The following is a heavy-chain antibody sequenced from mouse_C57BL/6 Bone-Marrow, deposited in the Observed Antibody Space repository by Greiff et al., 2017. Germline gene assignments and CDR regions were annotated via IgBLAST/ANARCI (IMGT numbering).Heavy chain of an antibody. Sequence: EVHLVESGGGLVKPGGSLKLSCAASGFTFSDYGMHWVRQAPVKGLEWVAYISSGSSTIYYADTVKGRFTISRDNAKNTLFLQMTSLRSEDTAMYYCAREDYYGSSFFDYWGQGTTLTVSS. V-gene: IGHV5-17*01. CDR3: AREDYYGSSFFDY. J-gene: IGHJ2*01. CDR2: ISSGSSTI. CDR1: GFTFSDYG. D-gene: IGHD1-1*01.